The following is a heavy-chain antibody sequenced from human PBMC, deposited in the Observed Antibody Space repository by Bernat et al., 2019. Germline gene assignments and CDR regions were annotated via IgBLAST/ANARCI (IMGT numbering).Heavy chain of an antibody. J-gene: IGHJ4*02. CDR2: ISYDGSNK. Sequence: QVQLAESGGGVVQPGRSLRLSCAASGFIFSNYGMHWVRQAPGKGLEWVAVISYDGSNKYYADSVEGRFTICRDDSKNTLYLQMNSLRAEDTAVYYWAKVLTGRRWYTPFDYWGQGTLVTVSS. V-gene: IGHV3-30*18. D-gene: IGHD4-23*01. CDR1: GFIFSNYG. CDR3: AKVLTGRRWYTPFDY.